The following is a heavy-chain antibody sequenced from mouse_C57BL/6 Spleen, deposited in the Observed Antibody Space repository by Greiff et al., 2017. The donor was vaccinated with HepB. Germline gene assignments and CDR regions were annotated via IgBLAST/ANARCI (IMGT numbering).Heavy chain of an antibody. CDR3: TRDRQLRLYFDY. J-gene: IGHJ2*01. CDR1: GYTFTDYE. D-gene: IGHD3-2*02. Sequence: VQLQQSGAELVRPGASVTLSCKASGYTFTDYEMHWVKQTPVHGLEWIGAIDPETGGTAYNQKFKGKAILTADKSSSTAYMELRSLTSEDSAVYYCTRDRQLRLYFDYWGQGTTLTVSS. CDR2: IDPETGGT. V-gene: IGHV1-15*01.